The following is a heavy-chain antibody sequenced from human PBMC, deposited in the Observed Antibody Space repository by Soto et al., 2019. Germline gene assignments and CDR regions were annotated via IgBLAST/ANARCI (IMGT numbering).Heavy chain of an antibody. D-gene: IGHD3-22*01. CDR1: GGSISSGTYY. CDR2: ISYNGNT. CDR3: ARVHYYDTRGSFGT. J-gene: IGHJ4*02. Sequence: QLQLQESGPGLVKPSQTLSLTCTVSGGSISSGTYYWSWIRQHPGKGLEWIGYISYNGNTDQNPSLMSRVTMSVDTSTNQISLKLSSVTAADTAVYYCARVHYYDTRGSFGTWGQGALVTVSS. V-gene: IGHV4-31*03.